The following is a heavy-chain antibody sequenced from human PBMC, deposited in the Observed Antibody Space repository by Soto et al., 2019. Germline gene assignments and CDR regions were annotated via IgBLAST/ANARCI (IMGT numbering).Heavy chain of an antibody. V-gene: IGHV3-21*01. D-gene: IGHD6-13*01. Sequence: EVQLVESGGGLVQPGGSLRLSCVASEFSFSTYNMNWVRQAPGKGLECVSFISSTSRHIHYADSVKGRFTISRDNAKNSLYLQMNSLRAEYTAVYYCARDPAADGYYGMDVWRQGTTVTVSS. CDR2: ISSTSRHI. J-gene: IGHJ6*02. CDR3: ARDPAADGYYGMDV. CDR1: EFSFSTYN.